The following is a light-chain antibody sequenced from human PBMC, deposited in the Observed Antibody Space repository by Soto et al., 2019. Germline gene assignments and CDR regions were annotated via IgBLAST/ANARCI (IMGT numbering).Light chain of an antibody. CDR2: DVN. J-gene: IGLJ2*01. V-gene: IGLV2-14*01. CDR3: SSYTTTSTVL. CDR1: STDVGAYNF. Sequence: QSALTQPASVSGSPGQSITISCTGTSTDVGAYNFVSLYQQYPGKAPTLMIYDVNYRPPGISYRFSGSKSGNTASLIISGLQTEDEADYYCSSYTTTSTVLFGGGTKLTVL.